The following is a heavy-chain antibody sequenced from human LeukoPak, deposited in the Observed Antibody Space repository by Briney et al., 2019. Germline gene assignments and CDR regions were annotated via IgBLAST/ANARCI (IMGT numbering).Heavy chain of an antibody. J-gene: IGHJ4*02. CDR1: GFTFSSYW. D-gene: IGHD5-24*01. Sequence: GGSLRLSCAASGFTFSSYWMTWVRQAPGKGLEWVANIKQDGSKKSYVDSVKGRFTISKDNAKNSLYLQMNSLRAEDTAIYYCTRVGYIDEGIDYWGQGTLVTVSS. CDR2: IKQDGSKK. V-gene: IGHV3-7*04. CDR3: TRVGYIDEGIDY.